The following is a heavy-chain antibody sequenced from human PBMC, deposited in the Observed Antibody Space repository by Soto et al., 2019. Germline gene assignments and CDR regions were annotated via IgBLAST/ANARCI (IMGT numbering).Heavy chain of an antibody. V-gene: IGHV1-8*01. CDR3: ASLWFSWNYHYYYGMDV. Sequence: QVQLVQSGAEVKKPGASVKVSCKASGYTFTSYDINWVRQATGQGLACMGWMNPNSGNTGYAQKFQGRVTMTRNTSISTAYMELSSLRSEDTAVYYCASLWFSWNYHYYYGMDVWGQGTTVTVSS. D-gene: IGHD1-1*01. CDR1: GYTFTSYD. CDR2: MNPNSGNT. J-gene: IGHJ6*02.